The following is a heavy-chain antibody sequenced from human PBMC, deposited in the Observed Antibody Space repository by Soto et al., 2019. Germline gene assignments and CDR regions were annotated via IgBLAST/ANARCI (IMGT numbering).Heavy chain of an antibody. CDR3: ARDQSFDLNYYYGIDV. V-gene: IGHV1-18*01. Sequence: QVHLVQSGAEVKKPGASVKVSCKASGYSFTSYGIGWVRQAPGQGLEWMGWISPYNGNTYYAQKLQGRVTMTTDTSTKTVYMELSSLGSDETAVYYCARDQSFDLNYYYGIDVWGQATTVTVSS. J-gene: IGHJ6*02. CDR1: GYSFTSYG. CDR2: ISPYNGNT.